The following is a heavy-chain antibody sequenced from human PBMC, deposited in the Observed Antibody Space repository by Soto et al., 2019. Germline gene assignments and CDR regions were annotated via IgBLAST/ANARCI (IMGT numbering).Heavy chain of an antibody. CDR2: VIPILGVV. V-gene: IGHV1-69*08. Sequence: QVQVVQSGAEVKKPGSSVKVSCKASGGSYSTYTITWVRQAPGQGLEWMGRVIPILGVVNYAQKFQGKVTITADKSTSTAYMEVSSLRSDDTAVYYCARESVGDYSLLDYWGQGTLVNVSS. CDR1: GGSYSTYT. J-gene: IGHJ4*01. D-gene: IGHD4-17*01. CDR3: ARESVGDYSLLDY.